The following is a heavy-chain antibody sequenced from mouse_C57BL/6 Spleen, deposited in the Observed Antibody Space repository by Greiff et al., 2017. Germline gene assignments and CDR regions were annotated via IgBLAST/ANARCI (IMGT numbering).Heavy chain of an antibody. V-gene: IGHV1-82*01. CDR1: GYAFSSSW. Sequence: QVQLQQSGPELVKPGASVKISCKASGYAFSSSWMNWVKQRPGKGLEWIGRIYPGDGDTNYNGKFKGKATLTADKSSSTAYMQLSSLTSEDSAVYFCASPSTGARYAMDYWGQGTSVTVSS. D-gene: IGHD2-1*01. J-gene: IGHJ4*01. CDR2: IYPGDGDT. CDR3: ASPSTGARYAMDY.